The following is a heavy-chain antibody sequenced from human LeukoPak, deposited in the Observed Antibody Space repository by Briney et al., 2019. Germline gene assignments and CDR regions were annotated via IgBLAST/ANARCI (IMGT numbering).Heavy chain of an antibody. J-gene: IGHJ4*02. V-gene: IGHV3-15*01. CDR3: THSRTYYYDSSGSSNFDY. CDR2: IKSKTDGGTT. CDR1: GFTFSNAW. D-gene: IGHD3-22*01. Sequence: GGSLRLSCAASGFTFSNAWMSWVRQAPGKGLEWVGRIKSKTDGGTTDYAAPVKGRFTISRDDSKNTLYLQMNSLKTEDTAVYYCTHSRTYYYDSSGSSNFDYWGQGTLVTVSS.